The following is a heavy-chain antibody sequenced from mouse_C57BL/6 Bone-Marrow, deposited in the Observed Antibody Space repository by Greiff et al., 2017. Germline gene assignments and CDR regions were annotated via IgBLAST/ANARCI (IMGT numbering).Heavy chain of an antibody. V-gene: IGHV8-8*01. D-gene: IGHD1-1*01. J-gene: IGHJ1*03. Sequence: QVTLKVSGPGILQPSQTLSLTCSFSGFSLSTFGMGVGWIRQPSGKGLEWLVHIWWDDDKYYNPALKSRLTISKDTSKNQVFLKIANVDTADTATYYCARIAEDYYGSSSYWYFDVWGTGTTVTVSS. CDR1: GFSLSTFGMG. CDR2: IWWDDDK. CDR3: ARIAEDYYGSSSYWYFDV.